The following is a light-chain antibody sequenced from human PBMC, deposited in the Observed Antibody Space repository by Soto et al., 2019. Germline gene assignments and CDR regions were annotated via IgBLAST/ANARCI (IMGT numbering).Light chain of an antibody. V-gene: IGKV3-11*01. CDR1: QSVSSY. CDR3: QLRSSFLPEYT. J-gene: IGKJ2*01. CDR2: DAS. Sequence: IVLTQSPATLSLSPGEKATRSCRASQSVSSYLAWYQHKPGQAPRLLIFDASHSASGIPPRFSGSGSWTDFTLTISSLEPEDFAVYYCQLRSSFLPEYTFGQGTKVDI.